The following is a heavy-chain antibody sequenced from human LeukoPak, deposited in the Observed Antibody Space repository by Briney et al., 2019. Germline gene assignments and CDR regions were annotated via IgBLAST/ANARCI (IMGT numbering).Heavy chain of an antibody. CDR2: ISGSGGST. CDR3: AKAPLGRCTGAICYFFDY. Sequence: GGSLGLSCAASGFTFTNYALSWVRQAPGKGLEWVSAISGSGGSTYYADSVKDRFTISRDNSKNTLYLQMNSLRAEDAAVYYCAKAPLGRCTGAICYFFDYWGQGTRVTVSS. V-gene: IGHV3-23*01. D-gene: IGHD2-8*02. J-gene: IGHJ4*02. CDR1: GFTFTNYA.